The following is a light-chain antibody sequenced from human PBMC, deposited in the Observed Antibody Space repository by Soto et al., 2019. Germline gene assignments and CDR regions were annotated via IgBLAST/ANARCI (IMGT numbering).Light chain of an antibody. CDR3: SSYVSGSAPFYV. CDR2: GVT. V-gene: IGLV2-14*01. Sequence: QSALTQPASVPGSPGQSITISCTGTSSDVGGSHHVSWYQQHPGKVPKVMLYGVTKRPSGVSNRVSGSKSGITAALTSSGRQAEDEADYYCSSYVSGSAPFYVFGTGTKLTVL. CDR1: SSDVGGSHH. J-gene: IGLJ1*01.